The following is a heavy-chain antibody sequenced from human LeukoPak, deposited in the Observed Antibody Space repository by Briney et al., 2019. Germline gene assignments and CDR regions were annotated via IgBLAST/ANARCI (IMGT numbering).Heavy chain of an antibody. J-gene: IGHJ4*02. V-gene: IGHV3-23*01. Sequence: PGGSLRLSCVASGFTFSSYAMSWVRQAPGKGLEWVSAISGSGGSTYYADSVKGRFTISRDNSKNTLYLQMNGLRAEDTAVYYCAKDIGVANYFDYWGQGTLVTVSS. CDR3: AKDIGVANYFDY. CDR1: GFTFSSYA. CDR2: ISGSGGST. D-gene: IGHD3-16*02.